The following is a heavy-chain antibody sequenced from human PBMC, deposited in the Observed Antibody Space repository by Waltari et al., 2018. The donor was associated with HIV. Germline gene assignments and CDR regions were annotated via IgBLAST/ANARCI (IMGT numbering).Heavy chain of an antibody. CDR1: GFTVSSYW. D-gene: IGHD4-17*01. V-gene: IGHV3-7*01. J-gene: IGHJ6*02. Sequence: EVQLVESGGGLVQPGGSLRLSCVASGFTVSSYWMSWVRQAPGKGLEWVADIKHDGSERYYVDSVKGRFTVSRDDAKNSLILQMNSLRVEDRGVYYCAREGYGCDVWGQGTSVIVSS. CDR2: IKHDGSER. CDR3: AREGYGCDV.